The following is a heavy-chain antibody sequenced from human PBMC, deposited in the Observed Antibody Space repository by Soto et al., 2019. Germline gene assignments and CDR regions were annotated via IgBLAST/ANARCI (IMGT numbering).Heavy chain of an antibody. CDR2: IYYSGST. J-gene: IGHJ3*02. V-gene: IGHV4-31*03. Sequence: ASETLSLTCTVSGGSISSGGYYWSWIRQHPGKGLEWIGYIYYSGSTYYNPSLKSRVTISVDTSKNQFSLKLSSVTAADTAVYYCARVTVNDAFDIWGQGTMVTVSS. CDR3: ARVTVNDAFDI. D-gene: IGHD4-17*01. CDR1: GGSISSGGYY.